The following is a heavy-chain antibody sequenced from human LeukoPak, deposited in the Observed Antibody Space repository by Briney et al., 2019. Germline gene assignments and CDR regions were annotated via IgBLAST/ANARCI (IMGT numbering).Heavy chain of an antibody. D-gene: IGHD6-13*01. CDR1: GGSISSYF. CDR2: ALYTGST. CDR3: ARWAQQLNYYYYYMDV. J-gene: IGHJ6*03. V-gene: IGHV4-59*01. Sequence: TSETLSLTCSVSGGSISSYFWSWIRQAPGKGLEWVGYALYTGSTEYNPALKSRVTISLDTSNNQFSLRLSSVTAADTAVYYCARWAQQLNYYYYYMDVWGKGTTVTVSS.